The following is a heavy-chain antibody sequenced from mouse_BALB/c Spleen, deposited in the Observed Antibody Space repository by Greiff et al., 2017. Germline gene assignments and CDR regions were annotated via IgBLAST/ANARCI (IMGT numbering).Heavy chain of an antibody. CDR1: GFSLSTSGMG. J-gene: IGHJ4*01. D-gene: IGHD4-1*01. V-gene: IGHV8-8*01. CDR3: ARIGLGGGYYYAMDY. Sequence: QVTLKVSGPGILQPSQTLSLTCSFSGFSLSTSGMGVGWIRQPSGKGLEWLAHIWWDDDKRYNPALKSRLTISKDTSSNQVFLKIASVDTADTATYYCARIGLGGGYYYAMDYWGQGTSVTVSS. CDR2: IWWDDDK.